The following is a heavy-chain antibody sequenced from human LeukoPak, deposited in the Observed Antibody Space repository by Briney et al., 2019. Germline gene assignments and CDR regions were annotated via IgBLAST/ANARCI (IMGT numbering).Heavy chain of an antibody. CDR1: GGSISSSSYY. CDR3: ARVGGGATIFGVVINRKNWFDP. CDR2: IYYSGST. J-gene: IGHJ5*02. V-gene: IGHV4-39*07. D-gene: IGHD3-3*01. Sequence: SETLSLTCTVSGGSISSSSYYWGWIRQPPGKGLEWIGSIYYSGSTYYNPSLKSRVTISVDTSKNQFSLKLSSVTAADTAVYYCARVGGGATIFGVVINRKNWFDPWGQGTLVTVSP.